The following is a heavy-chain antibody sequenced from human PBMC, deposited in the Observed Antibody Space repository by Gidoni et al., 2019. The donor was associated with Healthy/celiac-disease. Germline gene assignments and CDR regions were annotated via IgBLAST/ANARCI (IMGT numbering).Heavy chain of an antibody. V-gene: IGHV2-5*01. D-gene: IGHD3-3*01. CDR1: GVSLSTSGVG. Sequence: QITLKESGPTLVKPTQTLTLTCTFSGVSLSTSGVGVGWIRQPPGKALEWLALSYWNDDKRYSPSLKSRLTITKDTSKNQVVLTMTNMDPVDTATYYCAHRGSYYDFWSGYYDKDYYGMDVWGQGTTVTVSS. CDR2: SYWNDDK. J-gene: IGHJ6*02. CDR3: AHRGSYYDFWSGYYDKDYYGMDV.